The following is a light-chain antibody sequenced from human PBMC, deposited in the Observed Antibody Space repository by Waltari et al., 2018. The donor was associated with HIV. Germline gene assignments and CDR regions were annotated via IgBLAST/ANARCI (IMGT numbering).Light chain of an antibody. CDR1: SSTIGTKT. CDR2: GNH. CDR3: AAWDDSLNAWV. Sequence: QSVLTQPPSASGTPGQRVTISCSGSSSTIGTKTVNWYQQLPGSAPKLLMYGNHVRPSGVPDRFSGSKSGTSASLAISGLRSEDEADYYCAAWDDSLNAWVFGGGTKVTVL. V-gene: IGLV1-44*01. J-gene: IGLJ3*02.